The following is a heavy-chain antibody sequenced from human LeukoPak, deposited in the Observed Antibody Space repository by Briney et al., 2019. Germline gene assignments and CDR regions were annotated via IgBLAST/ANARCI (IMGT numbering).Heavy chain of an antibody. CDR1: GFTLSRYW. J-gene: IGHJ4*02. CDR2: IKSKTDGGTT. D-gene: IGHD3-22*01. Sequence: PGGSVRLSCAASGFTLSRYWMRWVRQAPGKGLEWVGRIKSKTDGGTTNYAAPVKGRFTISRDDSKNTLYLQMNSLKTQDTAVYYCTTIFPYDSSGHDYWGQGTLVTVSS. CDR3: TTIFPYDSSGHDY. V-gene: IGHV3-15*01.